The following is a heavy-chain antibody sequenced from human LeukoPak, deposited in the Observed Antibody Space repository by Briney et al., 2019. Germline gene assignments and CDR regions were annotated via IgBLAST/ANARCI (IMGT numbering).Heavy chain of an antibody. CDR1: GGSIRSNDYY. CDR3: ARGRTYYDFWSGYYPYYFDY. Sequence: SETLSLTCTVSGGSIRSNDYYWGWIRQPPGKGLEWIGSIYYSGSTYYNPSLKSRVTISVDTSTNQFSLHLISVTAADTAVYYCARGRTYYDFWSGYYPYYFDYWGQGTLVTVSS. D-gene: IGHD3-3*01. J-gene: IGHJ4*02. CDR2: IYYSGST. V-gene: IGHV4-39*07.